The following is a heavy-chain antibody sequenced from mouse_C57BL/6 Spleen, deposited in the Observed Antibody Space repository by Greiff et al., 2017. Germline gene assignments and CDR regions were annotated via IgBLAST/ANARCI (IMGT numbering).Heavy chain of an antibody. Sequence: QVQLQQPGAELVRPGSSVKLSCKASGYTFTSYWMDWVKQRPGQGLEWIGNIYPSDSETNYNQQFKDKATLTVDKSSSTAFMQLSSLTSEDSAVYYCARAYDGYYNYFDYWGQGTTLTVSS. CDR1: GYTFTSYW. V-gene: IGHV1-61*01. CDR3: ARAYDGYYNYFDY. D-gene: IGHD2-3*01. CDR2: IYPSDSET. J-gene: IGHJ2*01.